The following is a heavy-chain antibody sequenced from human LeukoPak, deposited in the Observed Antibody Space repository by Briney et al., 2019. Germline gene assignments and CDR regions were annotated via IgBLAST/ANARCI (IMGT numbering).Heavy chain of an antibody. J-gene: IGHJ6*03. V-gene: IGHV3-11*04. CDR3: ARSSSIAARDYYYMDV. CDR1: GFTFSDYY. CDR2: ISSSGSTI. D-gene: IGHD6-6*01. Sequence: PGGSLRLSCAASGFTFSDYYMSWVRQDPGKGLEWVSYISSSGSTIYYADSVKGRFTISRDNAKNSLYLQMNSLRAEDTAVYYCARSSSIAARDYYYMDVWGKGTTVTVSS.